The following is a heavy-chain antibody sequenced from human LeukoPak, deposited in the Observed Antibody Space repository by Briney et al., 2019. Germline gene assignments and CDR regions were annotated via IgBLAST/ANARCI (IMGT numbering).Heavy chain of an antibody. CDR3: AREGNYYYDSSGYYD. Sequence: GGSLRLSCAASGFTVSSNYMSWVRQAPGKGLEWVSVIYSGGSTYYADSVKGRVTISRDNSKNPLYPQMNSLRAEDTALYYCAREGNYYYDSSGYYDWGQGTLVTVSS. CDR1: GFTVSSNY. CDR2: IYSGGST. J-gene: IGHJ4*02. V-gene: IGHV3-53*01. D-gene: IGHD3-22*01.